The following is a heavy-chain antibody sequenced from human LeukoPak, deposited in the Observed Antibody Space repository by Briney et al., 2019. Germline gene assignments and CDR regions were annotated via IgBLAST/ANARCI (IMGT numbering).Heavy chain of an antibody. D-gene: IGHD6-25*01. V-gene: IGHV1-46*02. CDR1: GYTFNGYY. Sequence: AAVKVSCKSSGYTFNGYYMHWVRQAPGQGPEWMGIINPRGGSTDYAQKFQGRVTMTSDTSTSTVYMELNSLIYEDTAVYFCARVGSAAATADYWGQGTLVTVSS. CDR3: ARVGSAAATADY. CDR2: INPRGGST. J-gene: IGHJ4*02.